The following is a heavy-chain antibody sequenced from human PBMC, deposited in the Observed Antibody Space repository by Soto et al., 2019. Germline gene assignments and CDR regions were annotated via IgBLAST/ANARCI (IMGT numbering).Heavy chain of an antibody. J-gene: IGHJ4*02. CDR2: YAPEEGQT. CDR3: ATGLAWGQVYGLQF. CDR1: AHTLSDLA. D-gene: IGHD3-10*01. V-gene: IGHV1-24*01. Sequence: QVQLVQSGAEVKKPGASVRVSCNISAHTLSDLAMHWVRQAPGKGLEWMGGYAPEEGQTVYAQKFQGRVTMTEETSTDTAYMELSSLTSEDTAVYYCATGLAWGQVYGLQFWGQGTLVTVSS.